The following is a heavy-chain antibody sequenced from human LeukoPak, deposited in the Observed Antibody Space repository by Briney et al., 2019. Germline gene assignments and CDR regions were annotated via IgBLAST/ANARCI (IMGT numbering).Heavy chain of an antibody. V-gene: IGHV4-39*07. CDR2: IYYSGST. J-gene: IGHJ5*02. CDR3: ARGAVWFGELSADWFDP. D-gene: IGHD3-10*01. Sequence: PSETLSLTCTVSGGSISSSSYYWGWIRQPPGKGLEWIGSIYYSGSTYYNPSLKSRVTISVDTSKNQFSLKLSSVTAADTAVYYCARGAVWFGELSADWFDPWGQGTLVTVSS. CDR1: GGSISSSSYY.